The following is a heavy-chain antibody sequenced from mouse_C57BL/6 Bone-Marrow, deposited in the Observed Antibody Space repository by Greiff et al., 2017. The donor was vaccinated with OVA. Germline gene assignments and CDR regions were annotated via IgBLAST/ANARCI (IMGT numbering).Heavy chain of an antibody. CDR2: INPSTGGT. J-gene: IGHJ2*01. V-gene: IGHV1-42*01. CDR3: ARGGYYGSSGNY. D-gene: IGHD1-1*01. CDR1: GYSFTGYY. Sequence: DVHLVEPGPALVKPGASVKISCKASGYSFTGYYMNWVKQSPEKSLEWIGEINPSTGGTTYNQKFKAQATLTVDKSSSTAYMQLKSLTSEDSAVYYCARGGYYGSSGNYWGQGTTLTVSS.